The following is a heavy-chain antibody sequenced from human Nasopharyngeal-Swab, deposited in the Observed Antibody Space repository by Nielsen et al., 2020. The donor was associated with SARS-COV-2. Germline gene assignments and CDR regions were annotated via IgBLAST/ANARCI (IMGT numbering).Heavy chain of an antibody. J-gene: IGHJ2*01. V-gene: IGHV5-51*01. CDR1: GYRFTSYW. D-gene: IGHD4-17*01. CDR3: ARSATVTNWYFDL. Sequence: GGSLRLSCKGSGYRFTSYWIGWVRQMPGKGLEWMGIIYPGDSDTRYSPSFQGQVTISADKFISTAYLQWSSLKASDTAMYYCARSATVTNWYFDLWGRGTLVTVSS. CDR2: IYPGDSDT.